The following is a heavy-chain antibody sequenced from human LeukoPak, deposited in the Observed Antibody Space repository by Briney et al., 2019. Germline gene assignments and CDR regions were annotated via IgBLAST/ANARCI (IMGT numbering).Heavy chain of an antibody. J-gene: IGHJ4*02. CDR1: GFTFSSYV. D-gene: IGHD3-22*01. CDR2: ISGSGGST. CDR3: AKAALYYDSSGYDS. V-gene: IGHV3-23*01. Sequence: GESLRLSCAASGFTFSSYVMSWARQAPGKGLEWVSAISGSGGSTYYADSVKGRFTISRDNSKNTLYLQMNSLRAEDTAVYFCAKAALYYDSSGYDSWGQGTLVTVSS.